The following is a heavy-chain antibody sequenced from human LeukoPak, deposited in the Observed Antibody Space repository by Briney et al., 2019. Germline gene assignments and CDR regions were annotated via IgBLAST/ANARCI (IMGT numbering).Heavy chain of an antibody. D-gene: IGHD5-18*01. Sequence: GASVKVSCKASGGTFSSYAISWVRQAPGQGLEWMGWMNPNSGNTGYAQKFQGRVTMTRNTSISTAYMELSSLRSEDTAVYYCATRSGYSYGTFDYWGQGTLVTVSS. CDR2: MNPNSGNT. J-gene: IGHJ4*02. CDR1: GGTFSSYA. V-gene: IGHV1-8*02. CDR3: ATRSGYSYGTFDY.